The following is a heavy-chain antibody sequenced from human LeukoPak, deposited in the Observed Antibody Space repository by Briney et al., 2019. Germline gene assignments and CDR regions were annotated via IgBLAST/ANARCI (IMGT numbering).Heavy chain of an antibody. CDR3: AKDGQWLMTFDY. D-gene: IGHD5-12*01. CDR2: ISVDGGST. V-gene: IGHV3-43*02. Sequence: GGSLRLSCAASGFTFDDYAMHWVRQAPGKGLEWVSLISVDGGSTYYAGSVKGRFTISRENSKNSLYLQMNSLRTEDTALYYCAKDGQWLMTFDYWGQGTLVTVSS. CDR1: GFTFDDYA. J-gene: IGHJ4*02.